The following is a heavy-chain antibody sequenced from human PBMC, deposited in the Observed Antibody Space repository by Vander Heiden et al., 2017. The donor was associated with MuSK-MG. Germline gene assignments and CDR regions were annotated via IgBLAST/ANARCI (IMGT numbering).Heavy chain of an antibody. D-gene: IGHD1-1*01. CDR1: GGSFSGYY. J-gene: IGHJ3*02. CDR3: ARGRGSVPFDI. Sequence: QVQLQQWGAGLLKPSETLSLTCAVYGGSFSGYYWSWIRQPPGKGLEWIGEINHSGSTNYNPSLKSRVTISVDTSKNQFSLKLSSVTAADTAVYYCARGRGSVPFDIWGQGTMVTVSS. CDR2: INHSGST. V-gene: IGHV4-34*01.